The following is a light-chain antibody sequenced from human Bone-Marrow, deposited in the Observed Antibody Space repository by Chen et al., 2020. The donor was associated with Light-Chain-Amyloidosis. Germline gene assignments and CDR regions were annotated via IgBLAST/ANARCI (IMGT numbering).Light chain of an antibody. Sequence: DIQMTQSPYSLSASVGDRVTITCRASQSISSYLNWYQQKPGKAPKLLIYAASSLQSGVPSRFSGSGSGTAFTLTISSLQPEAFATYYCQQSYSTITFGQGTRLEIK. V-gene: IGKV1-39*01. J-gene: IGKJ5*01. CDR2: AAS. CDR3: QQSYSTIT. CDR1: QSISSY.